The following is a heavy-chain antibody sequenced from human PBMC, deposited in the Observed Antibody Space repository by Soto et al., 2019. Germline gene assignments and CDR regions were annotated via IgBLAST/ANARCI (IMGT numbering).Heavy chain of an antibody. CDR1: GFTFGIYW. V-gene: IGHV3-74*01. CDR2: INSDGSST. J-gene: IGHJ3*02. D-gene: IGHD4-17*01. Sequence: EVQLVESGGGLVQPGGSLRLSCAASGFTFGIYWMHLVRQTPGKGLVWVSRINSDGSSTSYADSVKGRFTISRDNAKNTLYLQMNSLRAEDTAIYYCASDLRGYRDYAIDAFDIWGQGTMVTVSS. CDR3: ASDLRGYRDYAIDAFDI.